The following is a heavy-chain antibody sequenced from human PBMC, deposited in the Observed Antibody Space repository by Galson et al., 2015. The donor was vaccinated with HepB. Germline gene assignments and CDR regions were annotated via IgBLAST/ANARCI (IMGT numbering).Heavy chain of an antibody. V-gene: IGHV5-51*01. CDR1: GYNFTRYS. Sequence: QSGAEVKKPGESLKISCKGSGYNFTRYSIGWVRQMSGKGLEWMGIIYPGDSDTRYSPSFQGQVTISADKSITTAYLQWRSLRASDTAMYYCARRLPRGYYDTNGYYFDYWGQGTLVTVSS. D-gene: IGHD3-22*01. J-gene: IGHJ4*02. CDR2: IYPGDSDT. CDR3: ARRLPRGYYDTNGYYFDY.